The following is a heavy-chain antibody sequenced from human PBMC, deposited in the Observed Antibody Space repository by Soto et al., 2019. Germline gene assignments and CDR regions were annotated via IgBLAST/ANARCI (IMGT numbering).Heavy chain of an antibody. CDR1: GGTFSSYA. Sequence: ASVKVSCKASGGTFSSYAISWVRQAPGQGLEWMGGIIPIFGIANYAQKFQGRVTITADKSTSTAYMELSNLRSEDTAVYYCARGFYSYYGSGSYYTHFDYWGQGTTVTVSS. CDR3: ARGFYSYYGSGSYYTHFDY. J-gene: IGHJ4*03. D-gene: IGHD3-10*01. V-gene: IGHV1-69*10. CDR2: IIPIFGIA.